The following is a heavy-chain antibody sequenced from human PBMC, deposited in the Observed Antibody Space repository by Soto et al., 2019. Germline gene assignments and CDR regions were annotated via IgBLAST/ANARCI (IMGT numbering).Heavy chain of an antibody. Sequence: EVQLVESGGGLVQPGGSLRLSCAASGFTFSSDWMSWVRHAPGKGLEWVANIKQDGSENSYVDSVKGRFTISRDNAKNALNLQMNSLRAAYTAVHYCARDTRSGSTGYALAYWGNVTLVTFSS. CDR2: IKQDGSEN. CDR1: GFTFSSDW. D-gene: IGHD5-12*01. J-gene: IGHJ4*01. V-gene: IGHV3-7*01. CDR3: ARDTRSGSTGYALAY.